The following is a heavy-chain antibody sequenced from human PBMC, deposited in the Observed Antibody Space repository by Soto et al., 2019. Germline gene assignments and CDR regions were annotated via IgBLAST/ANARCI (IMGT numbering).Heavy chain of an antibody. CDR1: GYTFSNYG. V-gene: IGHV1-18*01. J-gene: IGHJ5*02. Sequence: QVQLVQSGAEVKKPGASVKVSCKASGYTFSNYGISWVRQAPGQGLEWMGWISFYNGNTNYAQNLQGRVTMTTDTSTSTAYMELRSLISDDTAVYYCARDHCSTASCYFDPWGQGTLVTVSS. CDR2: ISFYNGNT. D-gene: IGHD2-2*01. CDR3: ARDHCSTASCYFDP.